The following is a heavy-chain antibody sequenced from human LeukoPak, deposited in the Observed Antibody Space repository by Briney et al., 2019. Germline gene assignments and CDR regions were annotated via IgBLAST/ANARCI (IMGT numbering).Heavy chain of an antibody. Sequence: ASVKVSCKASGGTFSSYAISWVRQAPGQGLEWMGGIIPIFGTANYAQKFQGRVTITTDESTSTAYMELSSLGSEDTAVYYCARGSVVVPAARDNAFDIWGQGTMVTVSS. CDR1: GGTFSSYA. CDR3: ARGSVVVPAARDNAFDI. V-gene: IGHV1-69*05. D-gene: IGHD2-2*01. J-gene: IGHJ3*02. CDR2: IIPIFGTA.